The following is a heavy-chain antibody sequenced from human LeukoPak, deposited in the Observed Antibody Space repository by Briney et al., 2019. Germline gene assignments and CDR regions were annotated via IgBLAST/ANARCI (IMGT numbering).Heavy chain of an antibody. CDR1: GFTFSDYA. Sequence: SGGSLRLSCAASGFTFSDYAMYWVRQAPGKGLEWVSSIDASGGATYYADSVKGRFTISRDNSKNTLYLQMNSLKAEDTAVYYCAKEAGDYLYFDYWGQGTLVTVSS. J-gene: IGHJ4*02. CDR2: IDASGGAT. V-gene: IGHV3-23*01. CDR3: AKEAGDYLYFDY. D-gene: IGHD4-17*01.